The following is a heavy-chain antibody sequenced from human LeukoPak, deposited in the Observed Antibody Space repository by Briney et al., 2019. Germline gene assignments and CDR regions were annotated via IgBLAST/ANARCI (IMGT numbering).Heavy chain of an antibody. V-gene: IGHV4-34*01. J-gene: IGHJ5*02. Sequence: SETLSLTCAVYGGSFSGYYWSWIRQPPGKGLEWIGEINHSGSTNYNPSLKSRVTISVDTSKNQFSLKLTSVTAADTAMYYCARHSCSTISCSDDWFDTWGQGTLVTVSS. CDR1: GGSFSGYY. D-gene: IGHD2-2*01. CDR3: ARHSCSTISCSDDWFDT. CDR2: INHSGST.